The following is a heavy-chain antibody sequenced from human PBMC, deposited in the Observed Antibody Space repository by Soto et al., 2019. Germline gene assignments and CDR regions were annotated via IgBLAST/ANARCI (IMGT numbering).Heavy chain of an antibody. Sequence: PSETLSLTCTVSGGSISSYYWSWIRQPPGKGLEWIGYIYYSGSTNYNPSLKSRVTISVDTSKNQFSLKLSSVTAADTAVYYCARQLAYYDTSYYGMDVWGQGTTVTVSS. D-gene: IGHD3-9*01. CDR3: ARQLAYYDTSYYGMDV. V-gene: IGHV4-59*01. CDR2: IYYSGST. CDR1: GGSISSYY. J-gene: IGHJ6*02.